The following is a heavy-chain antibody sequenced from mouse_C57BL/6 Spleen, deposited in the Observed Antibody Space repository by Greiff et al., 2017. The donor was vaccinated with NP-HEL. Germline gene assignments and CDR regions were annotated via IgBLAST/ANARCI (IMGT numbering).Heavy chain of an antibody. J-gene: IGHJ3*01. CDR2: IYPGDGDT. CDR1: GYAFSSYW. D-gene: IGHD1-1*01. CDR3: ARYGSSSWFAY. Sequence: VKLMESGAELVKPGASVKISCKASGYAFSSYWMNWVKQRPGKGLEWIGQIYPGDGDTNYNGKFKGKATLTADKSSSTAYMQLSSLTSEDSAVYFCARYGSSSWFAYWGQGTLVTVSA. V-gene: IGHV1-80*01.